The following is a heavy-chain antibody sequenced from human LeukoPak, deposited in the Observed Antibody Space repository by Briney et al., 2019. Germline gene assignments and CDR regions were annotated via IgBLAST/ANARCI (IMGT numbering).Heavy chain of an antibody. J-gene: IGHJ4*02. CDR3: ARAILYPYYFDY. CDR2: ISSSSSDI. Sequence: GGSLRLSCAVSGFTVSTNSMTCVRQAPGKGLEWVSSISSSSSDIYYADSVKGRFTISRDNAKKSLYLQMNSLRAEDTAVYYCARAILYPYYFDYWGQGTLVTVSS. V-gene: IGHV3-21*01. D-gene: IGHD2-8*01. CDR1: GFTVSTNS.